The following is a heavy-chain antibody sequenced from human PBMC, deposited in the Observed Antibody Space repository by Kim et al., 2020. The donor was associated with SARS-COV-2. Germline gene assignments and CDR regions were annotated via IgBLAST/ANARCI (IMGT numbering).Heavy chain of an antibody. CDR3: ARGGCSSTSCPYYYYYYYGMDV. D-gene: IGHD2-2*01. Sequence: GGSLRLSCAASGFTFSDYYMSWIRQAPGKGLEWVSYISSSGSTIYYADSVKGRFTISRDNAKNSLYLQMNSLRAEDTAVYYCARGGCSSTSCPYYYYYYYGMDVWGQGTTVTVSS. J-gene: IGHJ6*02. CDR2: ISSSGSTI. CDR1: GFTFSDYY. V-gene: IGHV3-11*01.